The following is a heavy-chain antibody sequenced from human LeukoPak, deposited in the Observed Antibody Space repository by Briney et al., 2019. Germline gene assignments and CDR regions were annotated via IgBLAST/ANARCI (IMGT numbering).Heavy chain of an antibody. D-gene: IGHD2-2*01. V-gene: IGHV3-30*18. Sequence: GGSLRLSCAASGFTFSSYGMHWVRQAPGKGLEWVAVISHDGSNKYYADSVKGRFTISRDNSKNTLYLQMNSLRAEDTAVYYCAKDLDEVVPAAPTYYYYGMDVWGKGTTVTVSS. J-gene: IGHJ6*04. CDR1: GFTFSSYG. CDR2: ISHDGSNK. CDR3: AKDLDEVVPAAPTYYYYGMDV.